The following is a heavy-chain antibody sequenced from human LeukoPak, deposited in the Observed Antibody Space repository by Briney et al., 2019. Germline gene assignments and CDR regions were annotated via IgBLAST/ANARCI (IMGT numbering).Heavy chain of an antibody. D-gene: IGHD4-17*01. Sequence: PSETLSLTCTVSGGSISNYYWSWIRQPAGKGLEWIGRIYTSGSTNYNPSLKSRVTISVDTSKNQFSLKLSSVTAADTAVYYCARVGDDYGDYGGGNDAFDIWGQGTMVTVSS. V-gene: IGHV4-4*07. CDR2: IYTSGST. J-gene: IGHJ3*02. CDR3: ARVGDDYGDYGGGNDAFDI. CDR1: GGSISNYY.